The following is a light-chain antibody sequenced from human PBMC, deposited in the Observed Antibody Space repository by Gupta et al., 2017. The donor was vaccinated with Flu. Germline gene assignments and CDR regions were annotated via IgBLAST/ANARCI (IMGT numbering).Light chain of an antibody. CDR3: SSYTSTNTIVVL. Sequence: QSALTQPASVSGSPGQSITISCTGTRSDIGDYDDVSWYQQHPGKAPKLIIYAVSNRPSGVSNRFSGSKSGNTASLTISGLQPEDEADYYCSSYTSTNTIVVLIGGGTKVTVL. V-gene: IGLV2-14*03. CDR2: AVS. J-gene: IGLJ2*01. CDR1: RSDIGDYDD.